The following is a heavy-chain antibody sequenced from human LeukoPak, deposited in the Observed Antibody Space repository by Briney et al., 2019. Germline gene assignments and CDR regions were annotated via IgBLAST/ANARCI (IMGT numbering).Heavy chain of an antibody. J-gene: IGHJ4*02. CDR2: ISGSGGST. V-gene: IGHV3-23*01. CDR3: AKVGAAAGTYYFDY. D-gene: IGHD6-13*01. CDR1: GFTFSSYG. Sequence: GGTLRLSCAASGFTFSSYGTSWVRQAPGKGLEWVSAISGSGGSTYYADSVKGRFTISRDNSKNTLYLQMNSLRAEDTAVYYCAKVGAAAGTYYFDYWGQGTPVTVSS.